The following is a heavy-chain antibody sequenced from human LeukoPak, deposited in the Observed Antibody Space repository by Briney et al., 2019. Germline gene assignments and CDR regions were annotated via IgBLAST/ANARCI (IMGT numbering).Heavy chain of an antibody. V-gene: IGHV3-21*01. D-gene: IGHD1-26*01. CDR3: ARSDVARWDIDY. CDR2: ISSSSSYI. Sequence: GGSLRLSCAASGFTFSSYSINWVRQAPGKGLEWVSSISSSSSYIYYADSVKGRFTISRDNAKNSLYLQMNSLRAEDTAVYYCARSDVARWDIDYWSQGTLVTVSS. J-gene: IGHJ4*02. CDR1: GFTFSSYS.